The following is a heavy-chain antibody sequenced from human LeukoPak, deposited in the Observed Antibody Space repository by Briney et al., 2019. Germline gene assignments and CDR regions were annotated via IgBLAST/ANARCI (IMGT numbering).Heavy chain of an antibody. V-gene: IGHV3-21*01. CDR2: ISSSSSYI. CDR1: GFTFSNAW. Sequence: GGSLRLSCAASGFTFSNAWMSWVRQAPGKGLEWVSSISSSSSYIYYADSVKGRFTISRDNAKNSLYLQMNSLRAEDTAVYYCARGPEDDYWGQGTLVTVSS. J-gene: IGHJ4*02. CDR3: ARGPEDDY.